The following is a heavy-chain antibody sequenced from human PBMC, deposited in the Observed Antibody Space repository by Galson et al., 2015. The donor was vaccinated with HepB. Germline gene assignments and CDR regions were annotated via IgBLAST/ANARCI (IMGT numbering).Heavy chain of an antibody. D-gene: IGHD3-10*01. Sequence: SLRLSCAAYGFTFSSYSMKWVRQAPGKGLEWVSSISSSSSYIYYADSVKGRFTISRDNAKNSLYLQMNSLRAEDTAVYYCARGLLLWFGEFFASGMDVWCQGTTVTVSS. V-gene: IGHV3-21*01. CDR3: ARGLLLWFGEFFASGMDV. CDR2: ISSSSSYI. CDR1: GFTFSSYS. J-gene: IGHJ6*02.